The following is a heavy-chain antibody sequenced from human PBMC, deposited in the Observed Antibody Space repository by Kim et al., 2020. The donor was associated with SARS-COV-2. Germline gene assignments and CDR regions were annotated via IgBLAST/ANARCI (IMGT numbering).Heavy chain of an antibody. V-gene: IGHV4-34*01. Sequence: SETLSLTCAVYGGSFSGYYWSWIRQPPGKGLEWIGEINHSGSTNYNPSLKSRVTISVDTSKNQFSLKLSSVTAAGTAVYYCARGSAGSSSWPDYWGQGTLVTVSS. CDR1: GGSFSGYY. J-gene: IGHJ4*02. D-gene: IGHD6-13*01. CDR3: ARGSAGSSSWPDY. CDR2: INHSGST.